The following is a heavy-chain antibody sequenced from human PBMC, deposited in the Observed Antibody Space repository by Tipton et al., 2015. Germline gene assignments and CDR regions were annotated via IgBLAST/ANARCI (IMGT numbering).Heavy chain of an antibody. Sequence: TLSLTCTVSGGSVTSGTSYWSWIRQPPGKGLEWIGFIYYSGSTNYNPSLKSRVTISLDTAKNQISLRLTSVTAADTAVYYCARGVDRSGPYYDYWGQGALVTVSS. D-gene: IGHD3-22*01. CDR1: GGSVTSGTSY. V-gene: IGHV4-61*01. CDR3: ARGVDRSGPYYDY. J-gene: IGHJ4*02. CDR2: IYYSGST.